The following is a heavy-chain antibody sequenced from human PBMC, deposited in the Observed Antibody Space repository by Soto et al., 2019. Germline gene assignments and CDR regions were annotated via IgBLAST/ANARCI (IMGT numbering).Heavy chain of an antibody. CDR3: ARQHYGDYFDY. V-gene: IGHV3-7*01. D-gene: IGHD3-10*01. CDR1: GFDFRKFW. Sequence: EVLLVESGGGLVQPGASLRLSCAASGFDFRKFWMNWVRHVPGKGLEWVATIKDDGSQKFYVDSVKGRFSISRDNGMKFVFLEMSSLRGGDTATYYCARQHYGDYFDYWGQGVLVTVSS. J-gene: IGHJ4*02. CDR2: IKDDGSQK.